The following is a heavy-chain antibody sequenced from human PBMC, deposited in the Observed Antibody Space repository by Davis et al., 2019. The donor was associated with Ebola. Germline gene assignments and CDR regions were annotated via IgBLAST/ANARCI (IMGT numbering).Heavy chain of an antibody. CDR1: GGTFSSYA. Sequence: SVKVSCKASGGTFSSYAISWVRQAPGQGLEWMGGIIPIFGTANYAQKFQGRVTITADESTSTAYMELSSLRSEDTAVYYCARTRGGIAARRGNWFDPWGQGTLVTVSS. J-gene: IGHJ5*02. V-gene: IGHV1-69*13. CDR3: ARTRGGIAARRGNWFDP. D-gene: IGHD6-6*01. CDR2: IIPIFGTA.